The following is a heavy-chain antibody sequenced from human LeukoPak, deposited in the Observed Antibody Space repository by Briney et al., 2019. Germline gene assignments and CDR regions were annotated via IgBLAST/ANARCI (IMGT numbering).Heavy chain of an antibody. V-gene: IGHV3-33*01. D-gene: IGHD3-9*01. CDR1: GFTFSSYG. Sequence: GGSRRLSCAASGFTFSSYGIHWVRQAPGKVLEWVAVIWYDGSNKYYADSVKGRFTISRDNSKNTLYLQMNSLRAEDTAVYYCARDGNSFTIVENLDAFDIWGQGTMVTVSS. CDR2: IWYDGSNK. J-gene: IGHJ3*02. CDR3: ARDGNSFTIVENLDAFDI.